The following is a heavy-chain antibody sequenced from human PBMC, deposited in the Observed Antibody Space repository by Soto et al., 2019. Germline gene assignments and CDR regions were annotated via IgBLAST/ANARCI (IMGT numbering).Heavy chain of an antibody. V-gene: IGHV4-39*01. CDR2: ISYVGST. CDR3: ARAIRGYGTYGGY. D-gene: IGHD5-12*01. Sequence: SETLSLTCSVSDGSMSSRSYYWGWMRQSPGKGLEWIASISYVGSTYHNPSLKSRVTISIDMSRNQFSLNLRSVTAADTAVYYCARAIRGYGTYGGYLGQGTLVTVSS. J-gene: IGHJ4*02. CDR1: DGSMSSRSYY.